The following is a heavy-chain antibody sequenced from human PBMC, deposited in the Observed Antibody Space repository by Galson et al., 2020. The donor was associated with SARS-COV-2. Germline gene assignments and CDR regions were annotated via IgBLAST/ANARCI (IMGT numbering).Heavy chain of an antibody. V-gene: IGHV4-34*01. D-gene: IGHD3-22*01. CDR2: INHSGST. Sequence: ETLSLTCAVYGGSFSGYYWSWIRQPPGKGLEWIGEINHSGSTNYNPSLKSRVTMSVDTSKNQFSLKLSSVTAADTAVYYCARDSIVPYYYDSSGYYYFDYWGQGTLVTVSS. CDR3: ARDSIVPYYYDSSGYYYFDY. CDR1: GGSFSGYY. J-gene: IGHJ4*02.